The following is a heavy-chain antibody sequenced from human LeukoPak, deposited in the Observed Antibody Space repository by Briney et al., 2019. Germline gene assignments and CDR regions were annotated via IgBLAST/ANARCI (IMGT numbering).Heavy chain of an antibody. J-gene: IGHJ4*02. V-gene: IGHV1-46*01. Sequence: ASVKVSCKASGYTFTSYYMYWMRQAPGQGLEWVGIINPSSGSTNYAQKFQGRVTMTRDMSTSTVYVELSSLRSDDTAVYYCARGPRSYYFDYWGQGTLVTVSS. CDR2: INPSSGST. CDR3: ARGPRSYYFDY. D-gene: IGHD4-17*01. CDR1: GYTFTSYY.